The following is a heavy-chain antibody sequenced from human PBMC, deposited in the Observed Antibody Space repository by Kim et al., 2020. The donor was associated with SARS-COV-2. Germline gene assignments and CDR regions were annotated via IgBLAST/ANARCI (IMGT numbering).Heavy chain of an antibody. D-gene: IGHD2-15*01. V-gene: IGHV1-24*01. CDR1: GYTLTELS. Sequence: ASVKVSCKVSGYTLTELSMHWVRQAPGKGLEWMGGFDPEDGETIYAQKFQGRVTMTEDTSTDTAYMELSSLRSEDTAVYYCAKAGPGYCSGGSCYSEGAFDIWGQGTMVTVSS. CDR2: FDPEDGET. J-gene: IGHJ3*02. CDR3: AKAGPGYCSGGSCYSEGAFDI.